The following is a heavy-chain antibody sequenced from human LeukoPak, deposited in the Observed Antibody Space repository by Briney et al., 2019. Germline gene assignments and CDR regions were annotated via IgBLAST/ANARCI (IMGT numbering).Heavy chain of an antibody. V-gene: IGHV3-21*01. D-gene: IGHD1-26*01. CDR2: ISSSSSYI. CDR3: ARDPEGGSYYPDY. J-gene: IGHJ4*02. CDR1: GFTFSSYS. Sequence: GGSLRLSCAASGFTFSSYSMNWVRQAPGKGRDWVSSISSSSSYIYYADSVKGRFTISRDNAKNSLYLQMNSLRAGDTAVYYCARDPEGGSYYPDYWGQGTLVTVSS.